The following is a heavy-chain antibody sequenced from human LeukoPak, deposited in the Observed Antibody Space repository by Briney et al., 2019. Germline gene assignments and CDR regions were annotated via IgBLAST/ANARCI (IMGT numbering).Heavy chain of an antibody. D-gene: IGHD2-15*01. V-gene: IGHV1-2*02. CDR1: GYTFTAYS. CDR2: INPNSGGT. J-gene: IGHJ4*02. Sequence: GASVKVSCKASGYTFTAYSMHWVRQAPGQELEWMGWINPNSGGTDCAQRFQGRVTMTRDTSITMLYMEMSSLTPDDTAVYYCARAGYCSDGKCYTFDCWGQGTLVTVSS. CDR3: ARAGYCSDGKCYTFDC.